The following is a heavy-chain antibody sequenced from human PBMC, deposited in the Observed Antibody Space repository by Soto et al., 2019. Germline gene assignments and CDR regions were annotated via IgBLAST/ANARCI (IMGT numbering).Heavy chain of an antibody. CDR3: ARGHEYGGNSEAFDI. V-gene: IGHV1-69*14. J-gene: IGHJ3*02. CDR1: GCTFSTSS. CDR2: ILPIFGTA. D-gene: IGHD4-17*01. Sequence: QVQLVQSGAEVKKPGSSMKVSCKASGCTFSTSSINWVRQAPGQRPEWMGNILPIFGTADHAQKFQDRVTITADKSTNTAYMELRSLFSEDTAVYYCARGHEYGGNSEAFDIWGQGTVVTVSS.